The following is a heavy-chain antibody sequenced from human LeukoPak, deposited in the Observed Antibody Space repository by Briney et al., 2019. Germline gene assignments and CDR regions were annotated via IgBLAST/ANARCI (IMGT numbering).Heavy chain of an antibody. CDR1: GFTFGDYA. CDR3: TREAGYGDYIFDY. Sequence: GSLRLSCTASGFTFGDYAMSWFRQAPGKGLEWVSFIRSKAYGGTTEYAASVKGRFTISRDGSKSIAYLQMNSLNTEDTAVYYCTREAGYGDYIFDYWGQGTLVTVSS. D-gene: IGHD4-17*01. J-gene: IGHJ4*02. V-gene: IGHV3-49*01. CDR2: IRSKAYGGTT.